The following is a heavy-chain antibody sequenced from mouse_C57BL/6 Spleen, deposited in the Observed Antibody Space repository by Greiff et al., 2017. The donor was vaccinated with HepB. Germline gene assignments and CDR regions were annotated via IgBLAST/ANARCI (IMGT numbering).Heavy chain of an antibody. D-gene: IGHD3-3*01. CDR1: GYAFSSYW. J-gene: IGHJ4*01. CDR3: ARSGEGLYAMDY. V-gene: IGHV1-80*01. Sequence: VQLQQSGAELVKPGASVKISCKASGYAFSSYWMNWVKQRPGKGLEWIGQIYPGDGDTNYNGKFKGKATLTADKSSSTAYMQLSSLTSEDSAVYFCARSGEGLYAMDYWGQGTSVTVSS. CDR2: IYPGDGDT.